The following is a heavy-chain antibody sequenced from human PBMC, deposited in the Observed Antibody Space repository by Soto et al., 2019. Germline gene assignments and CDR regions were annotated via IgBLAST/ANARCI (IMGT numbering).Heavy chain of an antibody. CDR2: ISYDGSNK. D-gene: IGHD3-22*01. J-gene: IGHJ6*02. CDR3: ARFYYDSSGYLPSPYYYYYGMDV. V-gene: IGHV3-30*03. Sequence: GGSLRLSCAASGFTFSSYGMHWVRQAPGKGLEWVAVISYDGSNKYYADSAKGRFTISRDNSKNTLYLQMNSLRAEDTAVYYCARFYYDSSGYLPSPYYYYYGMDVWGQGTTVTVSS. CDR1: GFTFSSYG.